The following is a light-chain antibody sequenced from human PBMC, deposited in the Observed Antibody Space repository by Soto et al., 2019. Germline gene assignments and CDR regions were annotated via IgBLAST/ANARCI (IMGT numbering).Light chain of an antibody. CDR3: QQTYSTPRT. Sequence: DIQMTQSPSTLSASVVDRVTITFRASQSISSWLAWYQQKPGKAPKLLIYDASSLESGVPSRFSGSGSGTDFTLTIRSLQPEDFATYYCQQTYSTPRTFGQGTKVDIK. V-gene: IGKV1-5*01. CDR2: DAS. J-gene: IGKJ1*01. CDR1: QSISSW.